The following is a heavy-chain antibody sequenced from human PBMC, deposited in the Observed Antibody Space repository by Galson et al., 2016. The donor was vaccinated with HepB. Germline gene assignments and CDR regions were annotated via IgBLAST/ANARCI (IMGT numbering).Heavy chain of an antibody. J-gene: IGHJ5*01. CDR2: ISANVGST. CDR1: GFDVSSYS. D-gene: IGHD6-19*01. CDR3: AKRAYISSGWFDF. Sequence: SLRLSCAASGFDVSSYSMYWVRQAPGKGLEWVSVISANVGSTNYADSVEGRFTISRDSSNNTLSLQMNSLRAEDTAVYYCAKRAYISSGWFDFWGQGTVVTVSS. V-gene: IGHV3-23*01.